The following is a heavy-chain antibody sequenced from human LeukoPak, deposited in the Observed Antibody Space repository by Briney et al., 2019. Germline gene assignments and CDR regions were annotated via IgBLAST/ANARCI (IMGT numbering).Heavy chain of an antibody. V-gene: IGHV3-21*06. CDR1: GFTFSNYN. CDR2: ICDNNKCT. D-gene: IGHD5-24*01. CDR3: TRVGYIDEGIDY. J-gene: IGHJ4*02. Sequence: GGSLRLSCATSGFTFSNYNMNWVRQAPGKGLEWVSSICDNNKCTYYADSVKGRFTISRDNAKNSLYLQMNSLRAEDTAIYYCTRVGYIDEGIDYWGQGTLVTVSS.